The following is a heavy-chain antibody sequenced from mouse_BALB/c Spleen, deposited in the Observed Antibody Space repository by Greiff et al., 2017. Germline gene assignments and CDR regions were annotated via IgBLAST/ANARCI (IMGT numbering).Heavy chain of an antibody. Sequence: EVKLMESGPGLVKPSQSLSLTCSVTGYSITSGYYWNWIRQFPGNKLEWMGYISYDGSNNYNPSLKNRISITRDTSKNQFFLKLNSVTTEDTATYYCARNGYGSSPWYFDVWGAGTTVTVSS. CDR2: ISYDGSN. J-gene: IGHJ1*01. V-gene: IGHV3-6*02. CDR3: ARNGYGSSPWYFDV. D-gene: IGHD1-1*01. CDR1: GYSITSGYY.